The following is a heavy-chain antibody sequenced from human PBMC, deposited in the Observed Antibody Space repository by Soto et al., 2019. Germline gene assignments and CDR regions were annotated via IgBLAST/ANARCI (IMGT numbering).Heavy chain of an antibody. V-gene: IGHV3-30*18. D-gene: IGHD1-26*01. CDR1: GFTFSKYG. CDR3: AKDRYSGTYPTDFDY. J-gene: IGHJ4*02. Sequence: QVQLVESGGGVVQPGRSLRLSCADSGFTFSKYGVHWVRQSPGKGLDGVALISDDGGNEKYTESVKDRFTISRDDYQNVAYLQMSSLRTEDTAMYYCAKDRYSGTYPTDFDYWCQGRLVTVAS. CDR2: ISDDGGNE.